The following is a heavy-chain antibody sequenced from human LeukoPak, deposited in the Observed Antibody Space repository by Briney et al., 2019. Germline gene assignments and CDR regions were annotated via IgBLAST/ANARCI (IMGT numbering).Heavy chain of an antibody. J-gene: IGHJ4*02. CDR1: GGSITTYY. V-gene: IGHV4-59*12. D-gene: IGHD4-17*01. CDR3: ATVTSEKRFDY. CDR2: ISYTGST. Sequence: PSEALSLTCTVSGGSITTYYWSWIRQPPGKGLEYIGYISYTGSTNYNPSLKSRVTLSLDTSKTQFSLKLSSVTAADTAVYYCATVTSEKRFDYWGQGTLVTVSS.